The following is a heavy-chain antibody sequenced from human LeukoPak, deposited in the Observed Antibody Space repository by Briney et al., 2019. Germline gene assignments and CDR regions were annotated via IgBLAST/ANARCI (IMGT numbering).Heavy chain of an antibody. V-gene: IGHV4-30-2*01. D-gene: IGHD1-7*01. J-gene: IGHJ4*02. CDR2: IYHSGST. Sequence: SETLSLTCTVSGGSISSGGYYWSWIRQPPGKGREWIGYIYHSGSTYYNPSLKSRVTISVDRSKNQFSLKLSSVTAADTAVYYCTAQTAINWNSAGFDYWGQGTLVTVSS. CDR3: TAQTAINWNSAGFDY. CDR1: GGSISSGGYY.